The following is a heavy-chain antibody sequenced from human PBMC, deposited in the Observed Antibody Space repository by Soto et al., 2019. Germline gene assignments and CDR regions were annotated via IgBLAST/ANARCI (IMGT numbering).Heavy chain of an antibody. Sequence: SDTLSLTCTISGGSISSYYWSWIRQPPGKGLEWIGYIYYSGSTNYNPSLKSRVTISVDTSKNQFSLKLSSVTAADTAVYYCATQTYGSGRASWFDPWGQGTLVTVS. J-gene: IGHJ5*02. CDR1: GGSISSYY. D-gene: IGHD3-10*01. CDR2: IYYSGST. V-gene: IGHV4-59*01. CDR3: ATQTYGSGRASWFDP.